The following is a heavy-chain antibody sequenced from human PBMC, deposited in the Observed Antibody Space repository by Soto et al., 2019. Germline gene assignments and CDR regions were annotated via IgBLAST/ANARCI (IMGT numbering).Heavy chain of an antibody. D-gene: IGHD2-15*01. V-gene: IGHV3-74*01. Sequence: EVQLVESGGGLVQPGGSLRLSCAASGFTFSSYWMNWVRQAPGKGLVWVSRISSDGSSTSYADSVKGRFTISRDNAKNTMYLQMNSLRAEDTAVYYCVRTSLVVAAATREDSWGQGTLVTVSS. J-gene: IGHJ4*02. CDR2: ISSDGSST. CDR3: VRTSLVVAAATREDS. CDR1: GFTFSSYW.